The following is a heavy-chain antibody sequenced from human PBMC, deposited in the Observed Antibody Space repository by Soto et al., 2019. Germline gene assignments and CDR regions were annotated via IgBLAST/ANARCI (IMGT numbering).Heavy chain of an antibody. CDR2: IYYSGST. J-gene: IGHJ6*02. CDR1: GGSISSSSYY. V-gene: IGHV4-39*01. Sequence: SETLSLTCTVSGGSISSSSYYWGWIRQPPGKGLEWIGSIYYSGSTYYNPSLKSRVTISVDTSKNQFSLKLSSVTAADTAVYYCATYEQQLIYYYYGMDVWGQGTTVTVSS. CDR3: ATYEQQLIYYYYGMDV. D-gene: IGHD6-13*01.